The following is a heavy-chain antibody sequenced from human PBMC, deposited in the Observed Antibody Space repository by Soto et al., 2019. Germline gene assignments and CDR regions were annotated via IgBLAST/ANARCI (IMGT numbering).Heavy chain of an antibody. CDR2: IYYSGST. CDR1: GGSISISSYY. Sequence: QLQLQESGPGLVKPSETLSLTCTVSGGSISISSYYWGWIRQPPGKGLEWIGSIYYSGSTYYNPSLKSRVTISVDTSKNQFSLKLSSVTAADTAVYYCARRVTYCGGDCYTFDYWGQGTLVTVSS. J-gene: IGHJ4*02. V-gene: IGHV4-39*01. D-gene: IGHD2-21*01. CDR3: ARRVTYCGGDCYTFDY.